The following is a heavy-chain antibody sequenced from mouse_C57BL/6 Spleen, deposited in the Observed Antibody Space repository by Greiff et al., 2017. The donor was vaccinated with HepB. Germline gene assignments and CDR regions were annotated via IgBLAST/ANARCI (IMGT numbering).Heavy chain of an antibody. CDR1: GFTFSSYA. CDR2: ISSGGDYI. J-gene: IGHJ1*03. D-gene: IGHD2-10*01. Sequence: EVKLQESGEGLVKPGGSLKLSCAASGFTFSSYAMSWVRQTPEKRLEWVAYISSGGDYIYYADTVKGRFTISRDNARNTLYLQMSSLKSEDTAMYYCTRVPLPSGYWYFDVWGTGTTVTVSS. V-gene: IGHV5-9-1*02. CDR3: TRVPLPSGYWYFDV.